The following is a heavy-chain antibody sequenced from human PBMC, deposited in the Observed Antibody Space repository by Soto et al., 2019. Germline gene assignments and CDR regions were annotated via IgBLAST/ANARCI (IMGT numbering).Heavy chain of an antibody. CDR2: IYPGDSDT. V-gene: IGHV5-51*01. CDR1: GYSFTSYW. Sequence: GESLKISCKGSGYSFTSYWIGWVRQMPGEGLEWMGIIYPGDSDTRYSPSFQGQVTISADKSISTAYLQWSSLKASDTAMYYCARWGEYSDCTRPIFDYWGQGTLVTLSA. D-gene: IGHD5-18*01. CDR3: ARWGEYSDCTRPIFDY. J-gene: IGHJ4*02.